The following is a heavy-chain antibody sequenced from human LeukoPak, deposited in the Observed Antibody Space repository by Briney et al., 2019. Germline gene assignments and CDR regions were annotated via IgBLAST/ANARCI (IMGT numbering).Heavy chain of an antibody. D-gene: IGHD3-10*01. CDR2: ISGSGGRT. CDR3: AKEAGSYYSFDY. CDR1: GFTFSSYA. J-gene: IGHJ4*02. V-gene: IGHV3-23*01. Sequence: PGGSLRLSCAASGFTFSSYAMSWVRQAPGKGLEWVSAISGSGGRTYYADSVKGRFTISRDNSKNMLCLQMNSLRAEDTAAYYCAKEAGSYYSFDYWGQGTLVTVSS.